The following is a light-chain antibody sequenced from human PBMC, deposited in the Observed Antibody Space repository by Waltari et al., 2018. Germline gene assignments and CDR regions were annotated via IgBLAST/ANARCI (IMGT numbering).Light chain of an antibody. J-gene: IGLJ2*01. V-gene: IGLV1-44*01. Sequence: QSVLTQPPSASGTPGQRVTISCSGSSSNIGRNTVTWYQQLPGTAPKLLIHTNNPRPPRVPDRFSGSKSGTTASLAISGLQSEDETDYYCAAWDDSLNGAVFGGGTKLTVL. CDR3: AAWDDSLNGAV. CDR2: TNN. CDR1: SSNIGRNT.